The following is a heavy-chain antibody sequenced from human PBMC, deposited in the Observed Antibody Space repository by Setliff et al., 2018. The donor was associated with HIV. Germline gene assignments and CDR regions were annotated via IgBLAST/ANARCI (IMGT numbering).Heavy chain of an antibody. Sequence: SETLSLTCAVYGGSFSGYYWNWIRQPPGKGLEWIGEIIHSGSTNYNPSLKSRVTISVDKSKNQFSLKVTSMTAADTAIYYCLRARAEWVELHSVPSYFDYWGQGTLVTVSS. CDR3: LRARAEWVELHSVPSYFDY. CDR1: GGSFSGYY. D-gene: IGHD3-3*01. CDR2: IIHSGST. J-gene: IGHJ4*02. V-gene: IGHV4-34*12.